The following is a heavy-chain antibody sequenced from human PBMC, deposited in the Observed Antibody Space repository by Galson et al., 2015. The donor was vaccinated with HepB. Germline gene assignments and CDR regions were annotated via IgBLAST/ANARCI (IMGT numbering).Heavy chain of an antibody. CDR1: GFTFGDYA. CDR2: IKTKADGETT. V-gene: IGHV3-15*01. J-gene: IGHJ4*02. CDR3: STDADF. Sequence: SLRLSCAGSGFTFGDYAVSWLRQAPGKGLEWVGRIKTKADGETTDYAAPVKDRFAISRDDSTKTVYLQMNSLKTEDTAIYYCSTDADFWGQGTLVTVSS.